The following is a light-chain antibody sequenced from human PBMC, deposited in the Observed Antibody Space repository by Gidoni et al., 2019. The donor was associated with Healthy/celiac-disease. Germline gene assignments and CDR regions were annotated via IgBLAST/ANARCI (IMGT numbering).Light chain of an antibody. CDR1: SSEVGGYNS. Sequence: QSALTQPASVSGSPGQSITISCPGTSSEVGGYNSVTWYQQHPGKAPKLMIYEVSNRPSGVSNRFSGSKSGNTASLTISGLQAEDEADYYCSSYTSSSTLVFGTGTKLTVL. CDR3: SSYTSSSTLV. J-gene: IGLJ1*01. V-gene: IGLV2-14*01. CDR2: EVS.